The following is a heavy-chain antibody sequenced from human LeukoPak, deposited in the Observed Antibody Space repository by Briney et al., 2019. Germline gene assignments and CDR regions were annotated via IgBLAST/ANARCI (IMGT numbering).Heavy chain of an antibody. Sequence: GGSLRLSCEASGFTFSRYWMNWVRQAPGKGLEWISYISGSSNTKYYADSVKGRFSISRDNAKNSLYLQMNGLRAEDTAVYYCARRSALGWFDPWGQGTLVTVSS. CDR3: ARRSALGWFDP. CDR1: GFTFSRYW. CDR2: ISGSSNTK. J-gene: IGHJ5*02. V-gene: IGHV3-48*04. D-gene: IGHD7-27*01.